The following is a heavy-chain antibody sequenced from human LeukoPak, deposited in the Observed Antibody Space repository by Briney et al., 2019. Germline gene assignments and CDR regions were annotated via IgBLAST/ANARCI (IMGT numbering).Heavy chain of an antibody. V-gene: IGHV4-59*01. D-gene: IGHD4-23*01. J-gene: IGHJ5*02. CDR3: ARYSDYGGDNWFDP. Sequence: SETLSLTCTVSGGSISSYYWSWIRQPPGKGLEWIGYIYYSGSTNYNPSLKSRVTISVDTSKNQFSLKLSSVTAADTAVYYCARYSDYGGDNWFDPWGQGTLVTVSS. CDR1: GGSISSYY. CDR2: IYYSGST.